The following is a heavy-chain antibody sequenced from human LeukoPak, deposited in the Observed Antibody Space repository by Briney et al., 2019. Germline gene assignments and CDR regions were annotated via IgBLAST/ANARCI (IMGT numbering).Heavy chain of an antibody. CDR2: ISSSGSTI. Sequence: PGGSLRLSCAASGFTFSSYEMNWVRQAPGKGLEWVSYISSSGSTIYYADSVKGRFTISRDNAKNSLYLQMNSLRAEDTAVYYCARDENSSHGYWGQGTLVTVSS. D-gene: IGHD6-6*01. CDR3: ARDENSSHGY. J-gene: IGHJ4*02. CDR1: GFTFSSYE. V-gene: IGHV3-48*03.